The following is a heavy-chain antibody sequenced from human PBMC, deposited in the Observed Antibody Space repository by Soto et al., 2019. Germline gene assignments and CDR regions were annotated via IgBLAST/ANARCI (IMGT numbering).Heavy chain of an antibody. V-gene: IGHV4-59*01. Sequence: SETLSLTCTVSGGSIRSYYWGWIRQPPGKGLEWIGCIYYSGSTIYNPSLKSRVTISVDTSKNQFSLKLSSVTAADTAVYYCARARRYCSSTSCYGVTGVLYYFDYWGQGTLVTVSS. J-gene: IGHJ4*02. CDR2: IYYSGST. CDR1: GGSIRSYY. D-gene: IGHD2-2*01. CDR3: ARARRYCSSTSCYGVTGVLYYFDY.